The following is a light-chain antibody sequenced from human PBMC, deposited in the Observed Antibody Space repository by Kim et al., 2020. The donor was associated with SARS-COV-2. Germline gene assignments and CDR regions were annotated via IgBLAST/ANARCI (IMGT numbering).Light chain of an antibody. V-gene: IGLV10-54*01. CDR2: RNN. CDR1: SNNIGDQG. Sequence: QAGLTQPPSVSQGLRQTATLTCTGNSNNIGDQGVAWLQQHQGHPPKLLSYRNNKRPSGISERLSASRSGNTASLTITGLQPEDEADYYCSAWDDSLKAWVFGGGTQLTV. J-gene: IGLJ3*02. CDR3: SAWDDSLKAWV.